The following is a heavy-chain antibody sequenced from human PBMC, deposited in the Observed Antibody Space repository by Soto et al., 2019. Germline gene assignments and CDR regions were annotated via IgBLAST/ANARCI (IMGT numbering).Heavy chain of an antibody. CDR2: ISYDGSNK. V-gene: IGHV3-30*18. D-gene: IGHD2-21*02. CDR1: GFTFSSYG. Sequence: QVQLVESGGGVVQPGRSLRLSCAASGFTFSSYGMHWVRQAPGKGLEWVAVISYDGSNKYYADSVKGRFTISRDNSKNTLYLQMNSLRAEDTAVYYCAKDWGVVTAIYDYWGQGTLVTVSS. J-gene: IGHJ4*02. CDR3: AKDWGVVTAIYDY.